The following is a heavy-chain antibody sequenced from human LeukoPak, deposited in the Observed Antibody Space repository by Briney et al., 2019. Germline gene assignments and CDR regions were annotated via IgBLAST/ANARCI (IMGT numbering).Heavy chain of an antibody. CDR1: GFTFSSYS. Sequence: GGSLRLSCAASGFTFSSYSMNWVRQAAGKGLEWVSSISSSSSYIYYADSVKGRFTISRDNAKNSLYLQMNSLRAEDTAVYYCARARYCSSTSCYTPDYWGQGTLVTVSS. CDR3: ARARYCSSTSCYTPDY. D-gene: IGHD2-2*02. J-gene: IGHJ4*02. V-gene: IGHV3-21*01. CDR2: ISSSSSYI.